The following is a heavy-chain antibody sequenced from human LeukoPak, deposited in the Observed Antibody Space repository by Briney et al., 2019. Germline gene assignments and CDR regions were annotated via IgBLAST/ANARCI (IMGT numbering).Heavy chain of an antibody. CDR2: IYYSGST. J-gene: IGHJ5*02. D-gene: IGHD2-2*01. CDR3: ARHRVGGWSTSPSWFDP. CDR1: GGSISSYY. V-gene: IGHV4-59*08. Sequence: PSETLSLTCTVSGGSISSYYWSWIRQPPGKGLEWIGYIYYSGSTNYNPSLKSRVTISVDTSKNQFSLKLSSVTAADTAVYYCARHRVGGWSTSPSWFDPWGQGTLVTVSS.